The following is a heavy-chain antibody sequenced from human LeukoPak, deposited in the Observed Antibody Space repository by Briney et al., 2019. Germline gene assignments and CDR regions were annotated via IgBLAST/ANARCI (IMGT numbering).Heavy chain of an antibody. Sequence: SVKVSCKASGGTFSSYAIRWVRQAPGQGLEWMGGNIPIFGTANYAQKFQGRVTITADESTSTAYMELSSLRTEDTAVYYCATELYSNWFDPWGQGTLVTVSS. V-gene: IGHV1-69*13. CDR1: GGTFSSYA. D-gene: IGHD2-8*01. CDR3: ATELYSNWFDP. J-gene: IGHJ5*02. CDR2: NIPIFGTA.